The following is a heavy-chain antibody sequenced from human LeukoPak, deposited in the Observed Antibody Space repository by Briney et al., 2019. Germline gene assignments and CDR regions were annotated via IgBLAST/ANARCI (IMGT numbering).Heavy chain of an antibody. J-gene: IGHJ4*02. Sequence: PGGSLRLSCAASRFTFSSYGMHWVRQAPGKGLEWVAVISYDGSNKYYADSVKGRFTISRDNSKNTLYLQMNSLRAEDTAVYYCAKDGGAYCSGGSCYHDYWGQGTLVTVSS. CDR3: AKDGGAYCSGGSCYHDY. V-gene: IGHV3-30*18. CDR2: ISYDGSNK. CDR1: RFTFSSYG. D-gene: IGHD2-15*01.